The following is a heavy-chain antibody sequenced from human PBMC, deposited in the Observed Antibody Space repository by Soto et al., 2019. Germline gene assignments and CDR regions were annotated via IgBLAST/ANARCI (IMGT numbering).Heavy chain of an antibody. CDR3: ARDGSRYFDPEGYYYYYMDV. V-gene: IGHV1-2*04. CDR2: INPNSGGT. CDR1: GYTFTGYY. J-gene: IGHJ6*03. D-gene: IGHD3-9*01. Sequence: ASVKVSCKASGYTFTGYYMHWVRQAPGQGIEWMGWINPNSGGTNYAQKFQGWVTMTRDTSISTAYMELSRLRSDDTAVYYCARDGSRYFDPEGYYYYYMDVWGKGTTVTVSS.